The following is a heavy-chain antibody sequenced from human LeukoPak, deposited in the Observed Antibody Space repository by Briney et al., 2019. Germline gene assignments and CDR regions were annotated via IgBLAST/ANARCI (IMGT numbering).Heavy chain of an antibody. Sequence: SETLSLTCGVSGDSVSGYYWSWIRRPPEKGLEWIGYIHSSGSTNYSPSLKSRLALSVDTSRNQFSLNLNSVTAADTAVYYCAREGDYYDSSGYSDDAFDIWGQGTMVTVSS. J-gene: IGHJ3*02. V-gene: IGHV4-59*02. CDR3: AREGDYYDSSGYSDDAFDI. CDR1: GDSVSGYY. D-gene: IGHD3-22*01. CDR2: IHSSGST.